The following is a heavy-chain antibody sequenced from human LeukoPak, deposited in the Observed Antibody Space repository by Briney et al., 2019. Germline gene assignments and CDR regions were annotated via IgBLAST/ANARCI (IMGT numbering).Heavy chain of an antibody. J-gene: IGHJ4*01. D-gene: IGHD2-21*02. Sequence: PGGSPRLSCVASEFNFFSYGMQWVRQAPGKGLVWVSRIFADGSTTSYADSVKGRFTVSRDNAKNTLYLQMDSLRAEDTAVYYCARELPREVTLDYWGQGTLVTVSP. CDR3: ARELPREVTLDY. CDR1: EFNFFSYG. CDR2: IFADGSTT. V-gene: IGHV3-74*01.